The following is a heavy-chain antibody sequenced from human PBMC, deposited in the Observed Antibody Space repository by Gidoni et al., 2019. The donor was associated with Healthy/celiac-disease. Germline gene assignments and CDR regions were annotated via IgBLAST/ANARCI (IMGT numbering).Heavy chain of an antibody. V-gene: IGHV3-30*03. D-gene: IGHD1-26*01. J-gene: IGHJ4*02. CDR1: GFTFSSDG. CDR3: ARDKEGATTDY. Sequence: QVQLVESGGGVVQSGRSLALPCAASGFTFSSDGMHWVRQAPGKGLEWVAVISYDGSNKYYADSVKGRFTISRDNSKNTLYLQMNSLRAEDTAVYYCARDKEGATTDYWGQGTLVTVSS. CDR2: ISYDGSNK.